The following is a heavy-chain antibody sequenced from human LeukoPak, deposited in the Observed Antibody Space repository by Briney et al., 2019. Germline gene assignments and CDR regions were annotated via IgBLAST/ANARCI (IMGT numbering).Heavy chain of an antibody. V-gene: IGHV1-69*05. CDR2: IIPIFGTA. D-gene: IGHD6-13*01. CDR3: ARGGGQQLDYYYYYMDA. J-gene: IGHJ6*03. Sequence: SVKVSCKASGGTFSSYAISWVRQAPGQGLEWMGGIIPIFGTANYAQKFQGRVTITTDESTSTAYMELSSLRSEDTAVYYCARGGGQQLDYYYYYMDAWGKGTTVTVSS. CDR1: GGTFSSYA.